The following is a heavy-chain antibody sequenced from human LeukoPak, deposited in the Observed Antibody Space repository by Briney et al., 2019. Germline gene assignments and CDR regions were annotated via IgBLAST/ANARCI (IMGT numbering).Heavy chain of an antibody. D-gene: IGHD3-22*01. J-gene: IGHJ4*02. CDR1: GYTFTRYA. V-gene: IGHV1-2*02. CDR2: INPKSGGT. Sequence: GASVKVSCKASGYTFTRYAISWVRQAHGQGLEWMGWINPKSGGTNYAQKFQGRVTMTRDTSISTAYMELSRLRSDDTAVYYCARLGVHSGYPVGFGYWGQGTLVTVSS. CDR3: ARLGVHSGYPVGFGY.